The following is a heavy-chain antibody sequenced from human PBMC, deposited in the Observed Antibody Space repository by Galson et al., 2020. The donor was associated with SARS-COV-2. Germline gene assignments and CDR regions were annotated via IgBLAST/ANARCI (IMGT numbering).Heavy chain of an antibody. CDR1: GYSFTSYW. V-gene: IGHV5-51*01. Sequence: GESLKISCKGSGYSFTSYWIGWVRQMPGKGLEWMGIIYPGDSDTRYSPSFQGQVTISADKSISTAYLQWSSLKASDTAMYYCARHVPSIRELTPPYNWFDPWGQGTLVTVSS. CDR3: ARHVPSIRELTPPYNWFDP. CDR2: IYPGDSDT. D-gene: IGHD3-10*01. J-gene: IGHJ5*02.